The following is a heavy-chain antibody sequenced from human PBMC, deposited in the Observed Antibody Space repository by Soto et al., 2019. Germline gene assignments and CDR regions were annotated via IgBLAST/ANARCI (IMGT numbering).Heavy chain of an antibody. Sequence: EVQLVQSGAEVKKPGESLKISCKDSGDRFTSYWIGWVRQRPGKGLEWMGIIYPGDSDSRYSPSFQGQVTISVDKSISTAYLQWSSLKASDTAMYYCARQLLWFGELKVSHAFDIWGQGTMVTVSS. CDR3: ARQLLWFGELKVSHAFDI. CDR2: IYPGDSDS. CDR1: GDRFTSYW. J-gene: IGHJ3*02. D-gene: IGHD3-10*01. V-gene: IGHV5-51*06.